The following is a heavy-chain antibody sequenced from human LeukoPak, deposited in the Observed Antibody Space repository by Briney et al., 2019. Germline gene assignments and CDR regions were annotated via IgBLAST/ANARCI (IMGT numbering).Heavy chain of an antibody. CDR1: GFTFSSYS. CDR3: ARGRGDGYDILTGPWFDP. J-gene: IGHJ5*02. Sequence: GGSLRLSCAASGFTFSSYSMNWVRQAPGKGLEWVSSISSSSSYIYYADSVKGRFTISRDNAKNSLYLQMNSLRAEDTAVYYCARGRGDGYDILTGPWFDPWGQGTLVTVSS. V-gene: IGHV3-21*01. CDR2: ISSSSSYI. D-gene: IGHD3-9*01.